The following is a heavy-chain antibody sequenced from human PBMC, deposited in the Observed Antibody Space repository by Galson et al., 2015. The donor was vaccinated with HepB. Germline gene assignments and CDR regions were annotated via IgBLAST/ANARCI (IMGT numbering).Heavy chain of an antibody. CDR1: GFTFSSYA. V-gene: IGHV3-30*14. CDR2: ISSDGSKT. J-gene: IGHJ5*02. Sequence: SLRLSCAASGFTFSSYAMHWVRQAPGKGLDWVAGISSDGSKTYFADSVKGRFTVSRDDSKNTLYLQMTSLRTEDLGVYYCARGRFWISDFFDPWGQGTLVTVSS. CDR3: ARGRFWISDFFDP. D-gene: IGHD3-3*01.